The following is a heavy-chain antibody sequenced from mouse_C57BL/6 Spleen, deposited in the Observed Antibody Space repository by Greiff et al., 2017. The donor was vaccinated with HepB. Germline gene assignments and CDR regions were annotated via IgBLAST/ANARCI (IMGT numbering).Heavy chain of an antibody. CDR3: TYYDYDGAWFAY. D-gene: IGHD2-4*01. J-gene: IGHJ3*01. Sequence: EVQLQQSGAELVRPGASVKLSCTASGFNIKDYYMHWVKQRPEQGLEWIGRIDPEDGETEYAPKFQGKYTMTADTSSNTAYLQLSSLTSEDTAVYYCTYYDYDGAWFAYWGQGTLVTVSA. V-gene: IGHV14-1*01. CDR2: IDPEDGET. CDR1: GFNIKDYY.